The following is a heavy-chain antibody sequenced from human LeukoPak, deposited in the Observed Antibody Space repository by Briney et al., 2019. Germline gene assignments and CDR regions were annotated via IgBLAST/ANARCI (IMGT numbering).Heavy chain of an antibody. D-gene: IGHD4-17*01. CDR2: IVVGGGNT. CDR1: GFTFTSSA. V-gene: IGHV1-58*01. Sequence: GASVKVSCKASGFTFTSSAVQWVRQARGQRLEWIGWIVVGGGNTNYAQKFQERVTITRDMSTSTAYMELSSLRSRDTAVYYCAAADYGDYRDLYYYGMDVWGQGTTVTVSS. J-gene: IGHJ6*02. CDR3: AAADYGDYRDLYYYGMDV.